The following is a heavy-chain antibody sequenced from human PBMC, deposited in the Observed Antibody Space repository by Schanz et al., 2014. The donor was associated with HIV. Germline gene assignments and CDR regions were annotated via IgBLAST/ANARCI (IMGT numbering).Heavy chain of an antibody. V-gene: IGHV3-23*04. J-gene: IGHJ4*02. CDR1: GFTFSVYA. Sequence: EVQLVESGGGLVQPGGSLRLSCAASGFTFSVYAMNWVRQAPGKGLEWVSVINNRGGNTYYADSVKGRFTISRDNSKNTLYLQLDNVRAEDTAVYYCAKEGKPVVVDGPRHWGQGVLVTVSS. CDR3: AKEGKPVVVDGPRH. D-gene: IGHD2-15*01. CDR2: INNRGGNT.